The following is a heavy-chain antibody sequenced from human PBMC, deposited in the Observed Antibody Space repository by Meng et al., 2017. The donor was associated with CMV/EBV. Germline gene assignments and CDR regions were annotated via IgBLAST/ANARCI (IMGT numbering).Heavy chain of an antibody. CDR1: GFTVSSNY. Sequence: GESLKISCAASGFTVSSNYMSWVRQAPGKGLEWVSVIYSGGSTYYADSVKGRFTISRDNSKNTLYLQMNSLRAEDTAVYYCARDGCSSTSCYGWFDPWGQGTLVTAPQ. CDR3: ARDGCSSTSCYGWFDP. D-gene: IGHD2-2*01. V-gene: IGHV3-53*01. CDR2: IYSGGST. J-gene: IGHJ5*02.